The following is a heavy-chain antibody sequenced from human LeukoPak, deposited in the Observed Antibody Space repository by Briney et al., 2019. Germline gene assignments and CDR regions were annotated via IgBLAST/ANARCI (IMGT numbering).Heavy chain of an antibody. D-gene: IGHD3-3*01. Sequence: SETLSLTCAVYGGSFSGYYWSWIRQPPGKGLEWIGEINHSGSTNYNPSLKSRVTISVDTSKNQFSLKLSSVTAADTAVYYCARVGSVLRFLEWLFREQYMDVWGKGTTVTVSS. J-gene: IGHJ6*03. CDR3: ARVGSVLRFLEWLFREQYMDV. CDR1: GGSFSGYY. CDR2: INHSGST. V-gene: IGHV4-34*01.